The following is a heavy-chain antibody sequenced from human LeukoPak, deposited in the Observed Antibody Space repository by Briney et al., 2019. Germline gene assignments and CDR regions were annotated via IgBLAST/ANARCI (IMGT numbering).Heavy chain of an antibody. V-gene: IGHV4-38-2*01. CDR2: IYHSGST. D-gene: IGHD3-3*01. CDR3: ARDLYDFWSGYDDAFDI. CDR1: GYSISSGYY. J-gene: IGHJ3*02. Sequence: SETLSLTCAVSGYSISSGYYWGWIRQPPGKGLEWIGSIYHSGSTYYNPSLKSRVTISVDTSKNQFSLKLSSVTAADTAVYYCARDLYDFWSGYDDAFDIWGQGTMVTGSS.